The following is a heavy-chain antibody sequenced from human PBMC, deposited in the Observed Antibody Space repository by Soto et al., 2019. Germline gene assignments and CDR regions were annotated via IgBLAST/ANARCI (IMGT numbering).Heavy chain of an antibody. J-gene: IGHJ6*02. CDR3: ARGEDIVVVPAAIPPLGSNWKYAPRAPYYYYGMDV. V-gene: IGHV1-46*01. Sequence: RASVKVSCKASGYTFTSYYMHWVRQAPGQGLEWMGIINPSGGSTSYAQKFQGRVTMTRDTSTSTVYMELSSLRSEDTAVYYCARGEDIVVVPAAIPPLGSNWKYAPRAPYYYYGMDVWGQGTTVTVSS. CDR2: INPSGGST. D-gene: IGHD2-2*02. CDR1: GYTFTSYY.